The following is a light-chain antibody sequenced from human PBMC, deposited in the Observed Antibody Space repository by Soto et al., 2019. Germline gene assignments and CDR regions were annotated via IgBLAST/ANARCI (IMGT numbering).Light chain of an antibody. V-gene: IGLV1-47*02. J-gene: IGLJ1*01. CDR1: SSNIGSNY. Sequence: QSVLTQPPSASGTPGQRVTISCSGSSSNIGSNYVCWYQHLPGTAPKLLIYSNNQRPSGVPDRFSGSKSGTSASLAISGPRSEDEADYYCATWDDSLSGHYVFGTGTKLTVL. CDR2: SNN. CDR3: ATWDDSLSGHYV.